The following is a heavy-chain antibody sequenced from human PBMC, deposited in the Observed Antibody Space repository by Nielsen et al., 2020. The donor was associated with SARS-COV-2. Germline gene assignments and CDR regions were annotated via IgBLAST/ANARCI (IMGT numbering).Heavy chain of an antibody. CDR2: ISWDSDSL. D-gene: IGHD4-11*01. V-gene: IGHV3-9*01. J-gene: IGHJ5*02. Sequence: GGSLRLSCAASGFTLRDFAMHWVRQAPGKGLEWVSGISWDSDSLGYADSVKGRFTISRDNSKNTLYLQMNSLRAEDTAVYYCARAIYRLTTDNWFDPWGQGTLVTVSS. CDR1: GFTLRDFA. CDR3: ARAIYRLTTDNWFDP.